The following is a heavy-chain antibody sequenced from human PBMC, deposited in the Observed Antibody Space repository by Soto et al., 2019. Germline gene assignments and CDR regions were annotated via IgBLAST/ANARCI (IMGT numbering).Heavy chain of an antibody. CDR1: GGSISSGDYY. J-gene: IGHJ3*02. CDR2: IYYSGTT. D-gene: IGHD3-22*01. CDR3: ASTFYYDSAGTNASDI. V-gene: IGHV4-30-4*01. Sequence: SETLSLTCSVSGGSISSGDYYWSWIRQPPGKGLEWIGYIYYSGTTYYNPSLKSRLTISLDTSKNQFSLKLSSVTAADTAVYYCASTFYYDSAGTNASDIWGQGTLVTVSS.